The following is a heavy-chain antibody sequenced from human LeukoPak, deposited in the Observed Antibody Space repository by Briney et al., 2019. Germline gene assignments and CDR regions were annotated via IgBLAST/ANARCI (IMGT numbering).Heavy chain of an antibody. Sequence: SGHTLVNPTQTLTLTRTLSGCSPSTRGTGGGWIRQPPGKALEWLATNYWDDDKRYSPSLKSRLTITKDTSGTQVVRTMANMDPVDTATYYCAHRGSGSYCLYWGQGTLVTVSS. V-gene: IGHV2-5*02. D-gene: IGHD3-10*01. CDR1: GCSPSTRGTG. CDR2: NYWDDDK. J-gene: IGHJ4*02. CDR3: AHRGSGSYCLY.